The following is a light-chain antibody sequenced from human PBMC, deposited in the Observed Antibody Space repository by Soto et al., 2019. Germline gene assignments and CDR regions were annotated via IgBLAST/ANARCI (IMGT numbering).Light chain of an antibody. J-gene: IGLJ2*01. Sequence: SYELTQPPSVSVSPGQTASITCSGDKLGERYATWYQQRPGQSPVLVIFQDTKRPSGIPERFSGYNSGNTATLTISGTQAMDEADYYCQAWDSTTGVVFGGGTKLTVL. CDR2: QDT. V-gene: IGLV3-1*01. CDR3: QAWDSTTGVV. CDR1: KLGERY.